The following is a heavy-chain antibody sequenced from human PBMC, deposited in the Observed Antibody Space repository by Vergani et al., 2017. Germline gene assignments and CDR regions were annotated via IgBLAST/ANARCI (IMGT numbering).Heavy chain of an antibody. V-gene: IGHV1-2*02. D-gene: IGHD3-9*01. J-gene: IGHJ5*02. CDR1: GYTFTGYY. CDR2: INPNSGDT. CDR3: ARIRHCDWLPYNWFDP. Sequence: QVQLVQSGAEVKKYGASVKVSCKASGYTFTGYYMQWVRQAPGQGLEWMGWINPNSGDTNYAQKFQGRVTMTRDTSISTAYMELSRLRSDDTAVYYGARIRHCDWLPYNWFDPWGQGTLVTVSS.